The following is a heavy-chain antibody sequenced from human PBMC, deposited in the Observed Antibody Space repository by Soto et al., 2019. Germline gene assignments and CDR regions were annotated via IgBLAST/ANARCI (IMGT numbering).Heavy chain of an antibody. D-gene: IGHD5-12*01. Sequence: GASVKVSCKASGGTFSSYAISWVRQAPGQGLEWMGGIIPIFGTANYAQKFQGRVTITADKSKNQFSLQLNSVTPEDTAVYYCARGGRGYSGYDFQDSFDIWGQGTMVTVSS. J-gene: IGHJ3*02. CDR3: ARGGRGYSGYDFQDSFDI. CDR2: IIPIFGTA. V-gene: IGHV1-69*06. CDR1: GGTFSSYA.